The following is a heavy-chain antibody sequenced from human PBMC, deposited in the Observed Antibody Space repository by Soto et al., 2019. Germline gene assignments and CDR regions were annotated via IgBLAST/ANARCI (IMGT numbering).Heavy chain of an antibody. CDR3: ARDAPRDGGGTGWFDP. V-gene: IGHV4-30-2*01. D-gene: IGHD2-15*01. CDR2: IYHSGST. J-gene: IGHJ5*02. Sequence: QLQLQESGSGLVKPSQTLSLTCAVSGGSISSGGYSWSWIRQPPGKGLEWIGYIYHSGSTYYNPSLKSRVTISVDRSKNQFSLKLSAVTAADTAVYYCARDAPRDGGGTGWFDPWGQGTLVTVSS. CDR1: GGSISSGGYS.